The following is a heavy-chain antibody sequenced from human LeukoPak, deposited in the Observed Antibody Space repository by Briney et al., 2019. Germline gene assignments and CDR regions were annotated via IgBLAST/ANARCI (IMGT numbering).Heavy chain of an antibody. Sequence: GGSLRLSCAASGFTFSSYAMSWVRQTPGKGLQWISAISGGGGNTYYADSVKGRFTISRDNSKNTLYLQMNSLRAEDTAVYYCAKGASMTTVTTPDYWGQGTLVTVSS. CDR3: AKGASMTTVTTPDY. D-gene: IGHD4-17*01. V-gene: IGHV3-23*01. CDR2: ISGGGGNT. CDR1: GFTFSSYA. J-gene: IGHJ4*02.